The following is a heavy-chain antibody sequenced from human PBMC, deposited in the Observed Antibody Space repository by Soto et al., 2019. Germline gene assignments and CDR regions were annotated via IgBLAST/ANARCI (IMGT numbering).Heavy chain of an antibody. CDR1: GYSFTSYW. J-gene: IGHJ6*02. Sequence: PGESLKISCKGSGYSFTSYWIGWVRQMPGKGLEWMGIIYPGDSDTRYSPSFQGQVTISADKSISTAYLQWSSLKASDTAMYYCARQTVTTEPWEMYYYYYGMDVWGQGTTVTVSS. CDR2: IYPGDSDT. V-gene: IGHV5-51*01. CDR3: ARQTVTTEPWEMYYYYYGMDV. D-gene: IGHD4-17*01.